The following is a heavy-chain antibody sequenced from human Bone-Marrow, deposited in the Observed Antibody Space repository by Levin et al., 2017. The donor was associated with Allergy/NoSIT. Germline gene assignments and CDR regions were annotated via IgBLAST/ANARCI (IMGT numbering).Heavy chain of an antibody. V-gene: IGHV4-39*01. Sequence: SETLSLTCSVSGGSISSTNFYWNWVRQPPGMGLEWIGNIYYSGSTTCSPSLRSRVTMSVDTSNNQFSLRLSSVTAADTAVYYCARHGGVGAPGPTIDVWGQGTTVTVSS. J-gene: IGHJ6*02. D-gene: IGHD1-26*01. CDR2: IYYSGST. CDR1: GGSISSTNFY. CDR3: ARHGGVGAPGPTIDV.